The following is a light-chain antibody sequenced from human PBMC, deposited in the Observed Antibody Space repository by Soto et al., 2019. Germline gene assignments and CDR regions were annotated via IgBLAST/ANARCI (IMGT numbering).Light chain of an antibody. CDR3: PNRFTGPPI. CDR1: QSVSSY. J-gene: IGKJ5*01. CDR2: DAS. Sequence: EIVLTQSPATLSLSPGERASLSCRASQSVSSYLLWYQQKPGQAPRLLIYDASNRASGTPARFSGSGSETDFTRSISSLEPEDFPGYYCPNRFTGPPIFGKGTRLE. V-gene: IGKV3-11*01.